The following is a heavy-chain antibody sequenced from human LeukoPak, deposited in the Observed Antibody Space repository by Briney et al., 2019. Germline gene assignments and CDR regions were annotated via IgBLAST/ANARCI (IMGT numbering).Heavy chain of an antibody. D-gene: IGHD2-15*01. CDR3: ARQHCSGGSCYEVDY. CDR1: GGSVSSGSYD. CDR2: IYYSGST. Sequence: SETLSLTCTVSGGSVSSGSYDWSWIRQPPGKGLEGIGYIYYSGSTNYNPSLKSRVTISVDTSKNQFSLKLSSVTAADTAVYYCARQHCSGGSCYEVDYWGQGTLVTVSS. J-gene: IGHJ4*02. V-gene: IGHV4-61*01.